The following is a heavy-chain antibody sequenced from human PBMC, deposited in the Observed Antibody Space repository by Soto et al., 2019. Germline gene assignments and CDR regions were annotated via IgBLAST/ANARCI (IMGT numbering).Heavy chain of an antibody. D-gene: IGHD1-26*01. J-gene: IGHJ6*02. V-gene: IGHV5-51*01. Sequence: PGEALKISCKGSGYSVTSYWIGWVRQMPGKGLELMGIIYPGDSDTRYSPSFQGQVTIAAEKSIRTDYLPRSSLKASDTAMYYCYSGSYYYYYAMDXWGQGTMVTVS. CDR1: GYSVTSYW. CDR2: IYPGDSDT. CDR3: YSGSYYYYYAMDX.